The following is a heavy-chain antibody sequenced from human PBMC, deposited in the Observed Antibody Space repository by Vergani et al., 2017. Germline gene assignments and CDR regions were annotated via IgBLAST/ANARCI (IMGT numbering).Heavy chain of an antibody. CDR2: IYTSGRT. J-gene: IGHJ6*03. CDR1: GGSISSYY. D-gene: IGHD7-27*01. V-gene: IGHV4-4*07. CDR3: ARARSNWGSRNYYYYMDV. Sequence: QVQLQESGPGLVKPSETLSLTCTVSGGSISSYYWSWIRQPAGKGLEWIGRIYTSGRTNYNPSLKSRVTMSVDTSKNQFSLKLSSVTAADTAVYYCARARSNWGSRNYYYYMDVWGKGTTVTVSS.